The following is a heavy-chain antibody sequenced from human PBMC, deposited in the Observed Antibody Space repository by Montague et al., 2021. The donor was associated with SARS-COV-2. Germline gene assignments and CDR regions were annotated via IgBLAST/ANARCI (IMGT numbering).Heavy chain of an antibody. J-gene: IGHJ5*02. CDR2: INSNGGT. V-gene: IGHV4-59*11. D-gene: IGHD3-10*01. CDR3: ARATSVRGAVSWFDP. Sequence: SETLSLTCTVSGGSISSHFWSFIRQPPGKGLEWIGYINSNGGTNDNPSLRSRLTMSVDTSKNQFSLQLRSMTPVDTAVYFCARATSVRGAVSWFDPWGQGTLVTVSS. CDR1: GGSISSHF.